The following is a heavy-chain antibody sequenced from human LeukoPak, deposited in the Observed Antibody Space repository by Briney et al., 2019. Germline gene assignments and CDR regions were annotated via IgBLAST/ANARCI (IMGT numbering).Heavy chain of an antibody. V-gene: IGHV4-59*08. CDR3: AGHHPRNTVDF. D-gene: IGHD2/OR15-2a*01. CDR1: GGSNSSYY. J-gene: IGHJ4*02. CDR2: ISDIGSI. Sequence: PSETLSLTCTVSGGSNSSYYWSWIRQPPGKGLEWIAYISDIGSINYNPSLKSRVTTSLDTSKNQLSLKLRSVTAADTAVYYCAGHHPRNTVDFWGQGTLVTVSS.